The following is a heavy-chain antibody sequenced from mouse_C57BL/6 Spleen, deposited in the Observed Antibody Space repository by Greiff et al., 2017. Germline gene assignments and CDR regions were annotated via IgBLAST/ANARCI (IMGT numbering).Heavy chain of an antibody. CDR1: GFTFSNYW. CDR3: STGWFAY. J-gene: IGHJ3*01. D-gene: IGHD4-1*01. CDR2: IRLKSVNYTT. V-gene: IGHV6-3*01. Sequence: VQLKESGGGLVQPGGSMKLSCVASGFTFSNYWMNWVRQSPEKGLEWVAQIRLKSVNYTTHYAGSVKGRFTISRDDFKSSVYLQMTNFRAEDTGIYYCSTGWFAYWGQGTLVTVSA.